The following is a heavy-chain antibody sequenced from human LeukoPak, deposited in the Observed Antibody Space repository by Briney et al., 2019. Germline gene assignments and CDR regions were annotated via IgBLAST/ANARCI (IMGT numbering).Heavy chain of an antibody. V-gene: IGHV3-23*01. Sequence: GGSLRLSCAASGFTFSSYAMSWVRQAPGKGLEWVSAISGSGGSTYYADSVKGRFTISRDNSKNTLYLQMNSLRAEDTAVYYCAKHGYYDSSGYYFSLDYWGQGTLVTVSS. CDR1: GFTFSSYA. CDR2: ISGSGGST. D-gene: IGHD3-22*01. CDR3: AKHGYYDSSGYYFSLDY. J-gene: IGHJ4*02.